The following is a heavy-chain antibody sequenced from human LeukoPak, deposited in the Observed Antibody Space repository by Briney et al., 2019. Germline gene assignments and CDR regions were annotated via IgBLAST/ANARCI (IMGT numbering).Heavy chain of an antibody. V-gene: IGHV3-7*01. Sequence: GGSLRLSCVASGFSFSNYWMSWVRQAPGKGLEWVATIKDDGSEKYSVQGRFTISRDNAKNSLYLQMNSPRVEDTAVYYCARRSTEDYWGQGTLVTVSS. J-gene: IGHJ4*02. CDR3: ARRSTEDY. D-gene: IGHD2-2*01. CDR1: GFSFSNYW. CDR2: IKDDGSEK.